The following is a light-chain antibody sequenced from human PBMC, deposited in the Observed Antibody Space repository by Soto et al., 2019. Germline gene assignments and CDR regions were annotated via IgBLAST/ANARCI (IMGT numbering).Light chain of an antibody. J-gene: IGKJ4*01. V-gene: IGKV3-20*01. Sequence: EIVLTQSPGTLSLSPGERATLSCRASQSVSNNYLAWYQQKPGQAPRLLIYGASSRATGIPDRFSGSGSGTDFTLTVSRLEPEDFAVYYCHQYGSSPTFCGGTKVEI. CDR1: QSVSNNY. CDR3: HQYGSSPT. CDR2: GAS.